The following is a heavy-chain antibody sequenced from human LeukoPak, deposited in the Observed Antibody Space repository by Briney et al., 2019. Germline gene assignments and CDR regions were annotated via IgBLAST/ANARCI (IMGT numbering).Heavy chain of an antibody. CDR1: GGSISSFY. CDR2: ISYSGKT. CDR3: ARDRGNLQH. V-gene: IGHV4-59*01. D-gene: IGHD1-14*01. Sequence: SETLSLTCTVSGGSISSFYWSWIRQPPGKGLEWIGYISYSGKTNYNPSLKGRVTISVDTSKNQFSLKLSSVTAADTAVYYCARDRGNLQHWGQGTLVTVSS. J-gene: IGHJ1*01.